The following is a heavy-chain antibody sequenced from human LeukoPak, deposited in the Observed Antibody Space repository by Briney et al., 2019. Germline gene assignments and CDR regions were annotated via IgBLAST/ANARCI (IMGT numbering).Heavy chain of an antibody. D-gene: IGHD1-26*01. CDR2: IYYSGST. CDR1: GGSISSGDYY. CDR3: ARGSVVGATRSSYAFDI. V-gene: IGHV4-30-4*01. Sequence: SETLSLTYTVSGGSISSGDYYWSWIRQPPGKGLEWIGYIYYSGSTYYNPSLKSRVTISVDTSKNQFSLKLSSVTAADTAVYYCARGSVVGATRSSYAFDIWGQGTMVTVSS. J-gene: IGHJ3*02.